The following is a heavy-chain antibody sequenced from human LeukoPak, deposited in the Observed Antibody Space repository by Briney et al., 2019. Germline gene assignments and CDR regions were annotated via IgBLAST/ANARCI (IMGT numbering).Heavy chain of an antibody. CDR2: ISNSGSTI. Sequence: GGSLRLSCAASGFTFSSYEINWVRQAPGKGLEWVSYISNSGSTIIYADSVKGRFTISRDNARNSLSLQMDSLRAEDTAVYYCAREDCDGGRYYSSGGSRGFDIWGQGTMVAVSS. CDR1: GFTFSSYE. J-gene: IGHJ3*02. CDR3: AREDCDGGRYYSSGGSRGFDI. V-gene: IGHV3-48*03. D-gene: IGHD2-15*01.